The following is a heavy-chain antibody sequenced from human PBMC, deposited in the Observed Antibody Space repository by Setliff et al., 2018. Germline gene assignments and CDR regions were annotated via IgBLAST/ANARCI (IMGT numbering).Heavy chain of an antibody. J-gene: IGHJ4*02. D-gene: IGHD1-1*01. CDR3: ARTGTYRYLDY. CDR2: IYHGGDT. Sequence: SETLSLTCTVSGASISSGTYYWGWIRQPPGKGLEWIGSIYHGGDTYYNASLKSRLTISVDTSKNQFSLKLRSVTAADTAVYYCARTGTYRYLDYWGQGALVTVSS. V-gene: IGHV4-39*01. CDR1: GASISSGTYY.